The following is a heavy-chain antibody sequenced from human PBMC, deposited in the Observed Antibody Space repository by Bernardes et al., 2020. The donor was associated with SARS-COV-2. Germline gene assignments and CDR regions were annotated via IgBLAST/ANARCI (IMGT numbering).Heavy chain of an antibody. CDR1: GFTFSSYW. CDR2: IKGDGSQI. V-gene: IGHV3-7*01. D-gene: IGHD5-12*01. CDR3: VRGTSGGYGIFDS. Sequence: GGSLRLSCAASGFTFSSYWMSWVRQAPGKGLEWVANIKGDGSQISSVDSVRGRFTISRDNARNLLYLQMNSLRAEDTAVYYCVRGTSGGYGIFDSWGQGILVTVSS. J-gene: IGHJ4*02.